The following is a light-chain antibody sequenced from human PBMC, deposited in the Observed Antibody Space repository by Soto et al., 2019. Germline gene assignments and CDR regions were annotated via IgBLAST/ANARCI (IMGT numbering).Light chain of an antibody. Sequence: QSALTQPASVSGSPGQSITISCTGTSSDVGGYKYVSWYQQHAGRAPKLMIYVVSNRPSGVSNRFSGSKSGNTASLPISGLQAEDEADYYSSSYTSSRTVVFGGGTKLTVL. CDR3: SSYTSSRTVV. J-gene: IGLJ2*01. V-gene: IGLV2-14*01. CDR1: SSDVGGYKY. CDR2: VVS.